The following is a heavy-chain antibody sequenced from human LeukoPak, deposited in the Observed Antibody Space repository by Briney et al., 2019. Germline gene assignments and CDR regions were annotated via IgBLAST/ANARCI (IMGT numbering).Heavy chain of an antibody. CDR2: ISSSGITI. CDR3: ARGGFWSGYYNYYGMDV. V-gene: IGHV3-48*03. CDR1: GFTFNNYE. D-gene: IGHD3-3*01. Sequence: GGSLRLSCAASGFTFNNYEMNWVSQAPGKGLECVSYISSSGITIYYADSVKGRFTISRDNAKNSLYLQMNSLRAEDTAVYFCARGGFWSGYYNYYGMDVWGQGTTVTVSS. J-gene: IGHJ6*02.